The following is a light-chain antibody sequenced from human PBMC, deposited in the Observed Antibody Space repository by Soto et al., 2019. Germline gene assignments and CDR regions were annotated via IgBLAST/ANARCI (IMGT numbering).Light chain of an antibody. V-gene: IGKV2-28*01. CDR3: QQYNNWPRT. CDR1: QSLLHSNGYNY. CDR2: GAT. Sequence: DIVMTQSPLSLPVTPGEPASISCRSSQSLLHSNGYNYLDWYLQKPGQSPRLLIHGATTRATGIPARFSGSGSGTEFTLTISSLQSEDFAVYYCQQYNNWPRTFGQGTKVDIK. J-gene: IGKJ1*01.